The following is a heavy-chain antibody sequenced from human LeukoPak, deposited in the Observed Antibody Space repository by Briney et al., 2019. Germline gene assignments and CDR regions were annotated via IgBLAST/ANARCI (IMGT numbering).Heavy chain of an antibody. Sequence: SETLSLTCTVSGGSISSYYWSWIRQPPGKGLEWIGYMYYSGSSNYNPSLKSRVTISVDTSKNQFSLKLSSVTAADTAVYYCARGRGVTTDFDYWGQGTLVTVSS. CDR2: MYYSGSS. J-gene: IGHJ4*02. V-gene: IGHV4-59*01. CDR3: ARGRGVTTDFDY. D-gene: IGHD4-17*01. CDR1: GGSISSYY.